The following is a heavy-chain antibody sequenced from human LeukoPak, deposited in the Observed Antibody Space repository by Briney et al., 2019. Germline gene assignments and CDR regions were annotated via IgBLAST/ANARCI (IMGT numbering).Heavy chain of an antibody. Sequence: SETLSLTCTVSGGSINSGAYYWSWIRQHPGTGLEWIGYIYYSGSTYYNPSLKSRVTISVDTSKNQFSLKLSSVTAADTAVYYCARLYCGGDCYSDYWGQGTLVTVSS. V-gene: IGHV4-39*01. J-gene: IGHJ4*02. CDR2: IYYSGST. CDR1: GGSINSGAYY. CDR3: ARLYCGGDCYSDY. D-gene: IGHD2-21*02.